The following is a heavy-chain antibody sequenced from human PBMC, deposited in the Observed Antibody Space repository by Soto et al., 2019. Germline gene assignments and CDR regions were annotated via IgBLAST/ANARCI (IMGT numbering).Heavy chain of an antibody. CDR2: IRSTVYGATT. J-gene: IGHJ6*02. CDR3: TRVRESLIRIRYRYYGLDV. Sequence: PGGAVRLSCTAAGVTFGAYTMAWVRQAPGKGLEWVGSIRSTVYGATTVYAASVKDRFIISRDDSKGVAYLQMNSLRTEDTAVYSCTRVRESLIRIRYRYYGLDVWGPGATFTVS. V-gene: IGHV3-49*04. D-gene: IGHD1-1*01. CDR1: GVTFGAYT.